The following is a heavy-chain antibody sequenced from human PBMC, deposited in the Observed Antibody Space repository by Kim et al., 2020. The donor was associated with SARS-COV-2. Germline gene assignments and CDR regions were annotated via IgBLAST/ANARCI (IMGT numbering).Heavy chain of an antibody. CDR1: GGSISSYY. J-gene: IGHJ5*02. CDR2: IYYSGST. D-gene: IGHD3-9*01. Sequence: SETLSLTCTVSGGSISSYYWSWIRQPPGKGLEWIGYIYYSGSTNYNPSLKSRVTISVDTSKNQFSLKLSSVTAADTAVYYCARYDILTRAHNWFDPWGQGTLVTVSS. V-gene: IGHV4-59*01. CDR3: ARYDILTRAHNWFDP.